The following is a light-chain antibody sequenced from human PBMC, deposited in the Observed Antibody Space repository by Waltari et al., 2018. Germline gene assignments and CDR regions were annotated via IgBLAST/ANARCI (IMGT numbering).Light chain of an antibody. Sequence: QSALTQPPSASGSPGQSVTISCTGTSSDAGRYNYVSWYQQHPGKAPKLMIYEVSKRPSVVPARLSGSKSGNTAFLTVSGLQAEDEADYYCSSYAGSNNVVFGGGTKLTVL. J-gene: IGLJ2*01. CDR3: SSYAGSNNVV. CDR2: EVS. CDR1: SSDAGRYNY. V-gene: IGLV2-8*01.